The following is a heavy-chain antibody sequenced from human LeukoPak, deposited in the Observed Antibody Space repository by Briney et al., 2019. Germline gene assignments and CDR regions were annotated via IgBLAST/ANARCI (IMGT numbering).Heavy chain of an antibody. CDR3: ARTPPEAASEYYFDY. CDR1: GYTFTSDG. V-gene: IGHV1-18*01. Sequence: ASVKVSCKASGYTFTSDGISWVRQAPGQGLEWMGWISAYNGNTNYAQKLQGRVTMTTDTSTSTAYMELRSLRSDDTAVYYCARTPPEAASEYYFDYWGQGTLVTVSS. D-gene: IGHD6-25*01. J-gene: IGHJ4*02. CDR2: ISAYNGNT.